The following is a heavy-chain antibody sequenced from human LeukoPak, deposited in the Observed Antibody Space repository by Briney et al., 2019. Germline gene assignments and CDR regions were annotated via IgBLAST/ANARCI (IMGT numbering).Heavy chain of an antibody. CDR2: ISNDGRT. Sequence: GGSLRLSCAASGFSVSSNYMSWVRQAPGKGLEGVSVISNDGRTYYADSVKGRFTISRDNAKNSLYLQMNSLRAEDTAVYYCARDKRGYDFPTHYYYYMDVWGKGTTVTISS. D-gene: IGHD5-12*01. J-gene: IGHJ6*03. CDR3: ARDKRGYDFPTHYYYYMDV. V-gene: IGHV3-53*01. CDR1: GFSVSSNY.